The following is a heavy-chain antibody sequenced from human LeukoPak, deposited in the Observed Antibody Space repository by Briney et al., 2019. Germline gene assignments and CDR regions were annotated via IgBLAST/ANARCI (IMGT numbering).Heavy chain of an antibody. Sequence: SLRLSCAASGFSFNGYAMHWVRQVPGKGLEWVSGICWNSGRVAYMDSVKGRVTVSRDNAKNSLFLQMNSLRDEDTAFYYCAKALGRIVGATRDSFDYWGQGSMVTVSS. CDR1: GFSFNGYA. D-gene: IGHD1-26*01. V-gene: IGHV3-9*01. CDR2: ICWNSGRV. CDR3: AKALGRIVGATRDSFDY. J-gene: IGHJ4*02.